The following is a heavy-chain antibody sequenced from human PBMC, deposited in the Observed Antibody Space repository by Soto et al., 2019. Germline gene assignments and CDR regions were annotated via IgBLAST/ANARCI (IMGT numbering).Heavy chain of an antibody. V-gene: IGHV3-7*05. J-gene: IGHJ6*02. CDR2: INQDGSEK. CDR1: GFTFRTYW. CDR3: ARDGSTSWYSYDYHGMDV. Sequence: EVQLVESGGGLVQPGGSLRLSCGASGFTFRTYWLSWVRQVPGKGLEWVANINQDGSEKNYVDSVKGRFTISRDNAKNSLYLQMSSLRAEDTALYYCARDGSTSWYSYDYHGMDVWGQGTTVTVCS. D-gene: IGHD5-18*01.